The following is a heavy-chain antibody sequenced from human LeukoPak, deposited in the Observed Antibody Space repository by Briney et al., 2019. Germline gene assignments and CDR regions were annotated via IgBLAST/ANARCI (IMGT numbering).Heavy chain of an antibody. J-gene: IGHJ4*02. CDR1: EFIFSSYS. D-gene: IGHD1/OR15-1a*01. Sequence: GGSLRLSCAASEFIFSSYSMNWVRQAPGKGLEWVANINEDGSEKNYVDSVKGRFTISRDNAKNSLYLQMSSLRAEDTAVYYCAKSLNNWNIGAQGYWGQGPLVTVSS. CDR2: INEDGSEK. CDR3: AKSLNNWNIGAQGY. V-gene: IGHV3-7*01.